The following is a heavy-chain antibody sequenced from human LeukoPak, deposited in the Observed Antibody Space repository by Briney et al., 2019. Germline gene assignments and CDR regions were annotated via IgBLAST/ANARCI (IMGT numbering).Heavy chain of an antibody. CDR3: ARGAWGIAVAGYLVY. CDR1: GGSISSYY. V-gene: IGHV4-59*08. Sequence: SETLSLTCTVSGGSISSYYWSWIRQPPGKGLEWIGYIYYSGSTNYNPSLKSRVTISVDTSKNQFSLKLSSVTAADTAVYYCARGAWGIAVAGYLVYWGQGTLVTVSS. CDR2: IYYSGST. J-gene: IGHJ4*02. D-gene: IGHD6-19*01.